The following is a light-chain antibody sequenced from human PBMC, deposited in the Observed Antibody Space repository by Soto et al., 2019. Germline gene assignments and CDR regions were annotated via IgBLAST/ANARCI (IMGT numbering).Light chain of an antibody. CDR3: SSFTSTSTLDV. CDR1: SGDVGGYNY. CDR2: DVT. J-gene: IGLJ1*01. Sequence: QSALTQPASVSGSPGQSITISCTGTSGDVGGYNYVSWYQQHPGKAPKLMIYDVTNRPSGVSNRFSGSRSGNTASLTISGLQAEEEADYYCSSFTSTSTLDVFGTGTKLTVL. V-gene: IGLV2-14*01.